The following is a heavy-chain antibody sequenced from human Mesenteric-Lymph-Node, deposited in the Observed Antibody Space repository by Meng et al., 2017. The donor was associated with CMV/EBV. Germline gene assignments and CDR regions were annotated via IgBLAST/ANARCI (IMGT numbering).Heavy chain of an antibody. CDR3: ASPIAVTGTRVWFDP. CDR1: GGSFSGYY. CDR2: IHYSGST. V-gene: IGHV4-34*01. J-gene: IGHJ5*02. D-gene: IGHD6-19*01. Sequence: SETLSLTCAVYGGSFSGYYWSWIRQPPGKGLEWIGSIHYSGSTYYNPSLKSRVTISVDTSKNQFSLNLRSVTAADTAVYYCASPIAVTGTRVWFDPWGQGTLVTVSS.